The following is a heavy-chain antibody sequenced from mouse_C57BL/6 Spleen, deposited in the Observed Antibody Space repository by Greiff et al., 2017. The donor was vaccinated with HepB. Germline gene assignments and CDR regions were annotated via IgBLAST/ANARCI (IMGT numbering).Heavy chain of an antibody. V-gene: IGHV5-4*01. Sequence: EVQGVESGGGLVKPGGSLKLSCAASGFTFSSYAMSWVRQTPEKRLEWVATISDGGSYTYYPDNVKGRFTISRDNAKNNLYLQMSHLKSEDTAMYYCARVEDYDEGFAYWGQGTLVTVSA. CDR2: ISDGGSYT. D-gene: IGHD2-4*01. CDR1: GFTFSSYA. CDR3: ARVEDYDEGFAY. J-gene: IGHJ3*01.